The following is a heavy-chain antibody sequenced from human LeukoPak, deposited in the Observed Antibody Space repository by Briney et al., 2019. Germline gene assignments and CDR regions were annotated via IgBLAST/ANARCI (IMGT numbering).Heavy chain of an antibody. CDR2: INHSGST. CDR3: ARGTGSYYYYYYMDV. J-gene: IGHJ6*03. V-gene: IGHV4-34*01. CDR1: GGSFSGYY. Sequence: SETLSLTCAVYGGSFSGYYWSWIRQPPGKGLEWIGGINHSGSTNYNPSLKSRVTISVDTSKNQFSLKLSSVTAADTAVYYCARGTGSYYYYYYMDVWGKGTTVTVSS. D-gene: IGHD1-1*01.